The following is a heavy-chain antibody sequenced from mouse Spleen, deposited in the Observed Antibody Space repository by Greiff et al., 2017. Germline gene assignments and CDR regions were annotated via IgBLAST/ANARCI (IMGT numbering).Heavy chain of an antibody. J-gene: IGHJ2*01. V-gene: IGHV5-6-4*01. Sequence: DVQLVESGGGLVKPGGSLKLSCAASGFTFSSYTMSWVRQTPEKRLEWVATISSGGSYTYYPDSVKGRFTISRDNAKNTLYLQMSSLKSEDTAMYYCTREGGVYYFDYWGQGTTLTVSS. CDR3: TREGGVYYFDY. CDR2: ISSGGSYT. CDR1: GFTFSSYT.